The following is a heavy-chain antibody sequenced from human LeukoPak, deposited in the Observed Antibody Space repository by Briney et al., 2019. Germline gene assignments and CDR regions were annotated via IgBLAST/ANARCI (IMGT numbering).Heavy chain of an antibody. CDR1: GGSISSGNYY. V-gene: IGHV4-31*03. Sequence: SQTLSLTCTVSGGSISSGNYYWSWIRQHPGKGLEWIGYMYYRGSTYYNPSLKSRVTISVDTSKNQFSLKLSSVTAADTAVYCCARSYGYGTNFDYWGQGTLVTVSS. J-gene: IGHJ4*02. CDR3: ARSYGYGTNFDY. D-gene: IGHD5-18*01. CDR2: MYYRGST.